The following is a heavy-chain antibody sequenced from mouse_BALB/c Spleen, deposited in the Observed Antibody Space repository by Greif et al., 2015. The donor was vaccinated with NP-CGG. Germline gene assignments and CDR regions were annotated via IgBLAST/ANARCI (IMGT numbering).Heavy chain of an antibody. CDR3: ARQRELDY. CDR1: GFTFSSYG. V-gene: IGHV5-6*01. CDR2: ISSGGSYT. Sequence: EVKLQESGGDLVKPGGSLKLSCAASGFTFSSYGMSWVRQTPDKRLEWVATISSGGSYTYYPDSVKGRFTISRDNAKNTLYLQMSSLKSEDTAMYYCARQRELDYWGQGTTLTVSS. J-gene: IGHJ2*01.